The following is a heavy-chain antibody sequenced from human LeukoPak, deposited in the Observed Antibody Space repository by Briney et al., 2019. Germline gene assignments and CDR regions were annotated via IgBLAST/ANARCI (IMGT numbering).Heavy chain of an antibody. Sequence: ASVKVSCKVSGYTLTELSMHWVRQAPGKGLEWMGGFDPEDGETIYAQKFQGRVTMTEDTSTDTAYMELSSLRSEDTAVYYCATGDGSSGIFDYWGQGTLVTVSS. CDR2: FDPEDGET. V-gene: IGHV1-24*01. D-gene: IGHD3-22*01. CDR3: ATGDGSSGIFDY. J-gene: IGHJ4*02. CDR1: GYTLTELS.